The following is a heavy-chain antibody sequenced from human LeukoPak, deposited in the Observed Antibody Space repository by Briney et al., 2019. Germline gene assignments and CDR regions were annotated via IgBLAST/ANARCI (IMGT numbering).Heavy chain of an antibody. Sequence: GGSLRLSCAASGSTFDDYAMHWVRQAPGKGLEWVSGINWNSGSIGYADSVKGRFTISRDNAKNSLYLQMNSLRAEDTALYYCAKDISGDDVVFGELYYYFDYWGQGTLVTVSS. CDR3: AKDISGDDVVFGELYYYFDY. CDR2: INWNSGSI. J-gene: IGHJ4*02. CDR1: GSTFDDYA. D-gene: IGHD3-10*02. V-gene: IGHV3-9*01.